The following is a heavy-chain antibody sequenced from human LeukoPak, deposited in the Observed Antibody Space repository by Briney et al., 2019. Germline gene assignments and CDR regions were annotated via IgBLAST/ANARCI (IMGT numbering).Heavy chain of an antibody. Sequence: PGGCLRLAWVGAGFTSIAYGLTWVRQAPGKGREWMAIVSYDGSNKYYADSVKGRFTITRDNSKSTLSLQMDSLRTEDTAVYYCARGRGGLGWCFDYWGLGILVTVSS. CDR1: GFTSIAYG. CDR2: VSYDGSNK. D-gene: IGHD2-8*01. V-gene: IGHV3-30*19. J-gene: IGHJ4*02. CDR3: ARGRGGLGWCFDY.